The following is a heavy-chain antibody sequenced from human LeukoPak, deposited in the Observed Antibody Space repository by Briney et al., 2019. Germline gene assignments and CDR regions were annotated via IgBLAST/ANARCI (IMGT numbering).Heavy chain of an antibody. CDR2: IRYTGST. V-gene: IGHV4-59*08. J-gene: IGHJ4*02. Sequence: SETLSLTCTVSGGSISSYYWSWIRQAPGKRPEWLAYIRYTGSTTYNPSLKSRFTISVDTSKNQFSLTVTSVTAADTAVYYCARHMPPDMDYFDYWGPGTLVTVSP. D-gene: IGHD2-2*01. CDR3: ARHMPPDMDYFDY. CDR1: GGSISSYY.